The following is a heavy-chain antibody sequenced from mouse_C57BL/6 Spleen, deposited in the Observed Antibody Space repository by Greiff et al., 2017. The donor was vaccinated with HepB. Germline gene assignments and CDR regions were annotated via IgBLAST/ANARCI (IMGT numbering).Heavy chain of an antibody. V-gene: IGHV2-5*01. Sequence: VQLQQSGPGLVQPSQSLSITCTVSGFSLTSYGVHWVRQSPGKGLEWLGVIWRGGSTDYNAAFMSRLSITKDNSKSQVFFKMNSLQADDTAIYYCAKTGMITRYYAMDYWGQGTSVTVSS. CDR1: GFSLTSYG. CDR2: IWRGGST. D-gene: IGHD2-4*01. CDR3: AKTGMITRYYAMDY. J-gene: IGHJ4*01.